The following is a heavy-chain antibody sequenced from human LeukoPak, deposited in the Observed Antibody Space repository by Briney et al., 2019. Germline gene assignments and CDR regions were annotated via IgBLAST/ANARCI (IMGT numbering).Heavy chain of an antibody. D-gene: IGHD6-13*01. Sequence: PSETLSLTCAVYGGSFSGYFWSWIRQPPGKGLEWIGEINHSGSTNYNPSLKSRVTISVDTSKNQFSLKLSSVTAADTAVYYCARVVSSWSYNWFDPWGQGTLVTVSS. J-gene: IGHJ5*02. CDR2: INHSGST. CDR3: ARVVSSWSYNWFDP. CDR1: GGSFSGYF. V-gene: IGHV4-34*01.